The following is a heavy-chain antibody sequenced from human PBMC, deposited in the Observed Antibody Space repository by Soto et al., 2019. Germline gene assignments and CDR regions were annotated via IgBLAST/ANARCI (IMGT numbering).Heavy chain of an antibody. V-gene: IGHV4-4*02. CDR2: IYHSGST. D-gene: IGHD3-10*01. CDR1: VGSISISNW. Sequence: SQTLCLTCAVSVGSISISNWWSWFRQPPVKGLEWIGEIYHSGSTNYNPSLKSRVTISVDKSKNQFSLKLSSVTAADTAVYYCANIPVVRVHTSYYHYGMDVWGQGTTVTVSS. J-gene: IGHJ6*02. CDR3: ANIPVVRVHTSYYHYGMDV.